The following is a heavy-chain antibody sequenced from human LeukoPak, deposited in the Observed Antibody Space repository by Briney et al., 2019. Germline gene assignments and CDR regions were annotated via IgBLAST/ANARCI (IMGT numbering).Heavy chain of an antibody. D-gene: IGHD3-22*01. J-gene: IGHJ4*02. CDR2: INHSGST. CDR1: GGSISSGGYY. V-gene: IGHV4-30-2*01. Sequence: SQTLSLTCTVSGGSISSGGYYWSWIRQPPGKGLEWIGEINHSGSTNYNPSLKSRVTISVDTSKNQFSLKLSSVTAADTAVYYCARVYYYYDSSGYYYWGQGTLVTVSS. CDR3: ARVYYYYDSSGYYY.